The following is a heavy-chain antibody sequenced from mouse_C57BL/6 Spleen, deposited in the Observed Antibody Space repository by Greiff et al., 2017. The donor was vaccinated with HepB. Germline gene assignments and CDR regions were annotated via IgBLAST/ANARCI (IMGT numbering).Heavy chain of an antibody. Sequence: EVQVVESGGDLVKPGGSLKLSCAASGFTFSSYGMSWVRQTPDKRLEWVATISSGGSYTYYPDSVKGRFTISRDNAKNTLYLQMSSLKSEDTAMYYCARQRLRSYYFDYWGQGTTLTVSS. CDR2: ISSGGSYT. CDR3: ARQRLRSYYFDY. CDR1: GFTFSSYG. V-gene: IGHV5-6*01. J-gene: IGHJ2*01. D-gene: IGHD1-1*01.